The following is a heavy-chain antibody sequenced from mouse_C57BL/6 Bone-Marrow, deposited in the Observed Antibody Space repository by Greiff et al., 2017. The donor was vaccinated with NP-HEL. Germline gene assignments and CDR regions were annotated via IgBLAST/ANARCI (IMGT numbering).Heavy chain of an antibody. V-gene: IGHV5-9-1*02. J-gene: IGHJ4*01. D-gene: IGHD1-1*01. CDR2: ISSGGDYI. CDR1: GFTFSSYA. Sequence: DVMLVESGEGLVKPGGSLKLSCAASGFTFSSYAMSWVRQTPEKRLEWVAYISSGGDYIYYADTVKGRFTISRDNARNTLYLQMSSLKSEDTAMYYCTREEITTVVATNYAMDYWGQGTSVTVSS. CDR3: TREEITTVVATNYAMDY.